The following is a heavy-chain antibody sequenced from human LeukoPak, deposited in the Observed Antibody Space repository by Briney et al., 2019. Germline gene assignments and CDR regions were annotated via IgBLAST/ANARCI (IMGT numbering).Heavy chain of an antibody. J-gene: IGHJ4*02. Sequence: GRSLRLSCAASGFTFDDYAMHWVRQAPGKGLEWVSGISWNSGSIGYADSVKGRFTISRDNAKNSLYLQMNSLRAEDTALYYCAKGSDYGDGPGGYFDYWGQGTLVTVSS. CDR2: ISWNSGSI. V-gene: IGHV3-9*01. CDR3: AKGSDYGDGPGGYFDY. D-gene: IGHD4-17*01. CDR1: GFTFDDYA.